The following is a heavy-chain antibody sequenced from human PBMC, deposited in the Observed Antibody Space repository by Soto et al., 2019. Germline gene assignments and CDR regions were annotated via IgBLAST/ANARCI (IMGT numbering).Heavy chain of an antibody. J-gene: IGHJ4*02. CDR3: ARRGLGTDFDY. Sequence: EVQLLESGGGLVQPGGSLRLSCAASGFTFSSYAMRWVRQAPGKGLEWVSAVSGSGGSTYYADSVKGRFTISRDNSKNTLYLQMNSLRAEDTAVYYCARRGLGTDFDYWGQGTLVTVSS. CDR1: GFTFSSYA. D-gene: IGHD6-13*01. CDR2: VSGSGGST. V-gene: IGHV3-23*01.